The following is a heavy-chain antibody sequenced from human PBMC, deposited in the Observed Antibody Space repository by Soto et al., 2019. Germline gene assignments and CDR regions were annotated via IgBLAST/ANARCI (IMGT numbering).Heavy chain of an antibody. CDR2: IYYSGST. D-gene: IGHD6-13*01. Sequence: QLQLQESGPGLLKPSETLSLTCTVSGGSISSSSYYWGWIRQPPGKGLEWIGSIYYSGSTYYNPAHNRRVITTVKTSKTEFPLKLSSVTAADTAVYYCAIQSRVYYYSGMDVWGQGTTVTVSS. J-gene: IGHJ6*02. CDR3: AIQSRVYYYSGMDV. V-gene: IGHV4-39*01. CDR1: GGSISSSSYY.